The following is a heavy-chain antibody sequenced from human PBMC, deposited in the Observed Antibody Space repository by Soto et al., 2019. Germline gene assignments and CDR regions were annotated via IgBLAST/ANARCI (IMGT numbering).Heavy chain of an antibody. V-gene: IGHV3-23*01. J-gene: IGHJ4*02. CDR2: ISGSGGST. CDR1: GVTFKNSV. CDR3: AKHGGFGELLSYFDW. D-gene: IGHD3-10*01. Sequence: GCLRLSSAASGVTFKNSVMSWVLQAPGKGLEWVSVISGSGGSTYYADSVKGRFTISRDNSKDTLFLQTNSLRVEDTAVYYCAKHGGFGELLSYFDWWGQGALVTVSS.